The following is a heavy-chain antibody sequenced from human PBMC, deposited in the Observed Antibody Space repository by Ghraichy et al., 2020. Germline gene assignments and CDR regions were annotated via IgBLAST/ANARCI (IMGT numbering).Heavy chain of an antibody. J-gene: IGHJ4*02. CDR2: ISGSGGST. CDR1: GFTFSSYA. Sequence: GESLNISCAASGFTFSSYAMSWVRQAPGKGLEWVSAISGSGGSTYYADSVKGRFTISRDNSKNTLYLQMNSLRAEDTAVYYCAKGGQWRYYFDYWGQGTLVTVSS. D-gene: IGHD6-19*01. CDR3: AKGGQWRYYFDY. V-gene: IGHV3-23*01.